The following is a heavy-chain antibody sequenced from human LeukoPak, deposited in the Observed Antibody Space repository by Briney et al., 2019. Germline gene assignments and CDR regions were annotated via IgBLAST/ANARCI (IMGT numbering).Heavy chain of an antibody. CDR1: GYTFTSYG. D-gene: IGHD6-19*01. Sequence: ASVKVSCKASGYTFTSYGISWVRQAPGQGLEWLGWISVHNGNTYYVQKFQGRVTMTTDTSTTTAYMEVRRLRSDDTAVYYCARSREQWLVNDAFDIWGQGTMVTVSS. CDR2: ISVHNGNT. J-gene: IGHJ3*02. CDR3: ARSREQWLVNDAFDI. V-gene: IGHV1-18*01.